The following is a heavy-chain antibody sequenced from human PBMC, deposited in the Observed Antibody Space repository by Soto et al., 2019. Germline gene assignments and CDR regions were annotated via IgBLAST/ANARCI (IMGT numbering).Heavy chain of an antibody. CDR1: GYTFTGYY. CDR2: INPNSGGT. V-gene: IGHV1-2*04. D-gene: IGHD2-15*01. Sequence: AAVKVSCKASGYTFTGYYMHWVRQAPGQGLEWMGWINPNSGGTNYAQKFQGWVTMTRDTSISTAYMELSRLRSDDPAVYYCARDFEGSCTGGSCYRWFDSWGQGSFVTVSS. J-gene: IGHJ5*01. CDR3: ARDFEGSCTGGSCYRWFDS.